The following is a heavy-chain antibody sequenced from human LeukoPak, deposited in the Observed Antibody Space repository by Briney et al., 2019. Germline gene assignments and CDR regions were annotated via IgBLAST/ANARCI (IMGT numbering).Heavy chain of an antibody. D-gene: IGHD5-18*01. CDR1: GFTFSSYA. CDR2: ISGSGGST. V-gene: IGHV3-23*01. J-gene: IGHJ4*02. Sequence: GGSLRLSCAASGFTFSSYAVNWVRQAPGKGLEWVSGISGSGGSTYYADSVKGRFTVSRDNARNSLFLQLNSLRAEDTAVYYCARDGPGYSFDSWGQGTLVTVSS. CDR3: ARDGPGYSFDS.